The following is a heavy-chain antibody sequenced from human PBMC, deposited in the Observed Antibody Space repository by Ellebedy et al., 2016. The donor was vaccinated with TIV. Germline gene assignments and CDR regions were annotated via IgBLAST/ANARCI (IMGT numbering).Heavy chain of an antibody. CDR1: GFNFNIFA. CDR2: ISSSGDST. D-gene: IGHD3-3*01. V-gene: IGHV3-23*01. CDR3: AREWSAFDL. Sequence: GESLKISCATSGFNFNIFAMSWVRQAPGEGLEWVSAISSSGDSTFYADSVKGRFTISRDNAKNTLSLQMNSLRAEDTAVYYCAREWSAFDLWGQGKMVTVSS. J-gene: IGHJ3*01.